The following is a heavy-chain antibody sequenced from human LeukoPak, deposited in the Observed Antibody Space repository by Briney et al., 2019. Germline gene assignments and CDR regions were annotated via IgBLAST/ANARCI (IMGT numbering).Heavy chain of an antibody. V-gene: IGHV5-51*01. CDR1: GYSFTSYW. D-gene: IGHD4-23*01. CDR3: ARGDYGGNPLYYYYYYGMDV. Sequence: GESLKISCKGSGYSFTSYWIGWVRQMPGKGLEWMGIIYPGDSDTRYSPSFQGQVTISADKSTSTAYLQWSSLKASDTAMYYCARGDYGGNPLYYYYYYGMDVWGQGTTVTVSS. J-gene: IGHJ6*02. CDR2: IYPGDSDT.